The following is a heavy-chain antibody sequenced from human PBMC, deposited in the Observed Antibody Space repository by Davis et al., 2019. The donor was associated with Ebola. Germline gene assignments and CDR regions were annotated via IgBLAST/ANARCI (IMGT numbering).Heavy chain of an antibody. D-gene: IGHD3-3*01. CDR3: AKVIRFLEWSILYYYYGMDV. CDR2: ISSSSSYT. Sequence: GESLKISCAASGFTFSDYYMSWIRQAPGKGLEWVSYISSSSSYTNYADSVKGRFTISRDNAKNTLYLQMNSLRAEDTAVYYCAKVIRFLEWSILYYYYGMDVWGQGTTVTVSS. V-gene: IGHV3-11*06. J-gene: IGHJ6*02. CDR1: GFTFSDYY.